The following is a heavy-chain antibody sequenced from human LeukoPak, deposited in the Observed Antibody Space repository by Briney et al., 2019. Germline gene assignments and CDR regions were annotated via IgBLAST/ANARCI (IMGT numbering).Heavy chain of an antibody. V-gene: IGHV3-30*04. D-gene: IGHD2-21*02. CDR2: ISYDESDK. CDR3: ARAIWCGGDCYSGWFDP. J-gene: IGHJ5*02. Sequence: GGSLRLSCVASGFTFSSYTVHWVRQAPGKGLEWVALISYDESDKYYADSVKGRFTISRDTSKNTLYLQMNSLRAEDTAVYYCARAIWCGGDCYSGWFDPWGQGTLVTVSS. CDR1: GFTFSSYT.